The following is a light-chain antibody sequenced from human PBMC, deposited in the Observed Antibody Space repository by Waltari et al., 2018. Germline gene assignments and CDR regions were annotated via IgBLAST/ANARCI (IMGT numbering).Light chain of an antibody. CDR1: SSDIGAYNL. J-gene: IGLJ3*02. CDR3: CSYADGTTSV. CDR2: GGT. V-gene: IGLV2-23*01. Sequence: QSALTQPASVSGSPGQSITISCTGTSSDIGAYNLVSWYQQHPSKAPKVIIYGGTEGPSCVSDRFSGSKSANTASLTISGLQAEDEADYYCCSYADGTTSVFGGGTKVTVL.